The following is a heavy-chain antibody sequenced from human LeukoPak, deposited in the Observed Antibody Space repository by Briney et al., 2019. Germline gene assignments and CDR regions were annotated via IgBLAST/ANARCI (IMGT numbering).Heavy chain of an antibody. V-gene: IGHV1-18*01. CDR3: AGARYLSGNYDDAFDI. D-gene: IGHD3-10*01. J-gene: IGHJ3*02. Sequence: ASVKVSCKASGYTFTSYGISWVRQAPGQGLEWMGWISAYNGNTNYAQKLQGRVTMTTDTSTSTAYMELRSLRSDDTAVYYCAGARYLSGNYDDAFDIWGQGTMVTVSS. CDR2: ISAYNGNT. CDR1: GYTFTSYG.